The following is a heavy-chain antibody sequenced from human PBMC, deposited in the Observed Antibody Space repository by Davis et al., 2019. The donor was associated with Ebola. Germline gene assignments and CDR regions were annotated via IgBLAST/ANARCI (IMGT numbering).Heavy chain of an antibody. CDR1: GFTFSSYD. J-gene: IGHJ4*02. D-gene: IGHD5-18*01. CDR2: VSYDGSNK. CDR3: AKMVDTAMVRDY. Sequence: GESLKISCAASGFTFSSYDMHWVRQAPGKGLEWVAVVSYDGSNKYYADSVKGRFTISRDNSKNTVYLQMNSLRAEDTAVYYCAKMVDTAMVRDYWGQGTLVTVSS. V-gene: IGHV3-30*18.